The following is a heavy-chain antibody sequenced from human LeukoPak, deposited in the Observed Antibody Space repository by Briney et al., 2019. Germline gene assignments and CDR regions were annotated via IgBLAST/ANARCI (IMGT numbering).Heavy chain of an antibody. CDR1: GFTFSTYN. CDR3: ARTSSSVLDY. CDR2: ISTSSSYT. Sequence: GGSLRLSCVASGFTFSTYNMNWVRQAPGKGLEWVSYISTSSSYTNYADSVKGRFTISRDNAKNSLYLQMNSLRAEDTAVYYCARTSSSVLDYWGQGTLVTVSS. D-gene: IGHD5/OR15-5a*01. J-gene: IGHJ4*02. V-gene: IGHV3-21*05.